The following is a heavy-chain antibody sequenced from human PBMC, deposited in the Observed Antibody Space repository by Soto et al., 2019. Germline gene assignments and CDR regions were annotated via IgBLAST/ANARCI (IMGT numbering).Heavy chain of an antibody. CDR1: GFSLANYP. CDR3: AKGPHTNVGWPYYFES. Sequence: QTGGSLRLSCVASGFSLANYPMNWVRQTPGKGLEWISYSSPRGDTIYYADSVEGRFTISRDNARNSLPLHMSSLRDEDSALYYCAKGPHTNVGWPYYFESWGQGVPVTVSS. V-gene: IGHV3-48*02. J-gene: IGHJ4*02. CDR2: SSPRGDTI. D-gene: IGHD6-19*01.